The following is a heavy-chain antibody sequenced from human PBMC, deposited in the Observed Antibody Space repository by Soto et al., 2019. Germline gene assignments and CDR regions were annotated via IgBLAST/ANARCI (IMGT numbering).Heavy chain of an antibody. CDR3: AKQGRGVPYDDVEV. J-gene: IGHJ6*02. CDR2: ISSSGGST. Sequence: EVQLLESGGGSVQPGGSLRLSCAVSGFTSSNFAMSWVRQASGKGLEWVSCISSSGGSTYYADFVKGRCTISRDNSKNTISLQIKSLRAGDTATYFCAKQGRGVPYDDVEVWGQGTPVTVSS. V-gene: IGHV3-23*01. D-gene: IGHD3-10*01. CDR1: GFTSSNFA.